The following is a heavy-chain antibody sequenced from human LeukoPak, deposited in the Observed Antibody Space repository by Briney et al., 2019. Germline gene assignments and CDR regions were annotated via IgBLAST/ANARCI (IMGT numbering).Heavy chain of an antibody. CDR3: ARDDNYGIFVNVDY. Sequence: ASVKVSCKTSGYSFILYGISWVRQAAGQGHEWMGWISTSTGDTKYTQKFQGRVTLTTDTSTSTAYMELSSLRSDDTAVYYCARDDNYGIFVNVDYWGQGTLVTVSS. CDR2: ISTSTGDT. CDR1: GYSFILYG. D-gene: IGHD4-11*01. V-gene: IGHV1-18*01. J-gene: IGHJ4*02.